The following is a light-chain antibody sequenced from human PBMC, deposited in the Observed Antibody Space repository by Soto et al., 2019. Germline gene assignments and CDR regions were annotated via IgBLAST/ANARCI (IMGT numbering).Light chain of an antibody. CDR1: QDISNY. CDR3: QQCDNLPIT. J-gene: IGKJ5*01. Sequence: DIQMTQSPSSLSASVGDRVTITCQASQDISNYLNWYQQKPGKAPKLLIYDASNLETGVPSRFSGSGSGTDFSFTSSSVQPEDIATYYCQQCDNLPITFGQGTRLEIK. V-gene: IGKV1-33*01. CDR2: DAS.